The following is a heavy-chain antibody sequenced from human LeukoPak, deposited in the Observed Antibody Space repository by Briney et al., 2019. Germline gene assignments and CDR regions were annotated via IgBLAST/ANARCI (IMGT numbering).Heavy chain of an antibody. CDR2: IWYDGSNK. CDR3: ARGRYNSGYDSKGDPPS. CDR1: GFTFSSYG. D-gene: IGHD5-12*01. J-gene: IGHJ4*02. Sequence: GGSLRLSCAASGFTFSSYGMHWVRQAPGKGLEWVAVIWYDGSNKYYADSVKGRFTISRDNSKNTLYLQMNSLRAEDTAVYYCARGRYNSGYDSKGDPPSWGQGTLVTVSS. V-gene: IGHV3-33*01.